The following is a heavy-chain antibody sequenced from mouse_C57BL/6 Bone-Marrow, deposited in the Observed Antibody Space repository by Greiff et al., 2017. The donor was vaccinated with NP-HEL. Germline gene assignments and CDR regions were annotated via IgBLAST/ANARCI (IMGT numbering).Heavy chain of an antibody. CDR1: GYTFTSYW. CDR3: ARLEDFDY. V-gene: IGHV1-61*01. J-gene: IGHJ2*01. CDR2: IYPSDSET. Sequence: VQLQQPGAELVRPGSSVKLSCKASGYTFTSYWMDWVKQRPGQGLEWIGNIYPSDSETHYNQKFKDKATLTVDKSSSTAYMQLSSLTSEDSAVYYCARLEDFDYWGQGTTLTVSS.